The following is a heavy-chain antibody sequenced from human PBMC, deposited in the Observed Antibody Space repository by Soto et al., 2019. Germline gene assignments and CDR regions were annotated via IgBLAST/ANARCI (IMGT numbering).Heavy chain of an antibody. CDR1: GFTLSRYS. V-gene: IGHV3-74*01. CDR3: ARGGTGSFDY. J-gene: IGHJ4*02. CDR2: IHSDGGST. D-gene: IGHD1-1*01. Sequence: EVQLVESGGGLVQPGGSLRLSCAASGFTLSRYSMHWVRQAPGKGLVWVSRIHSDGGSTTYADSVKGRFTISRDNARNTLDLQMNSLRAEDTAVYYCARGGTGSFDYWGQGTLVTVSS.